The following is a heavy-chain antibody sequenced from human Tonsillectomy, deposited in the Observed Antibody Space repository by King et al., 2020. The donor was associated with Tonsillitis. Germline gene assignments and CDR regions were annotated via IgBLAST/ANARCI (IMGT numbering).Heavy chain of an antibody. CDR1: GGSFSGYY. CDR3: ASFDSSSLSFHD. D-gene: IGHD6-6*01. CDR2: VSHSGSV. V-gene: IGHV4-34*01. Sequence: VQLQQWGAGLLKPSETLSLSCAVYGGSFSGYYWSWIRQSPGKGLEWIGEVSHSGSVNYNPALKSRVSISLDTSKTQFYLNLNSVTAADTAVYYCASFDSSSLSFHDWGQGTLVTVSS. J-gene: IGHJ1*01.